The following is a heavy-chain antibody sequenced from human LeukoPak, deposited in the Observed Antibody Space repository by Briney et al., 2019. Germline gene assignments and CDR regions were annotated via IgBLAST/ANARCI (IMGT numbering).Heavy chain of an antibody. D-gene: IGHD6-19*01. CDR3: AKLTVAGRDFDY. Sequence: PGGSLRLSCAASGFTFSSYEMGWVRQAPGKGLEWVAVISYDGSNKYYADSVKGRFTISRDNSKNTLYLQMNSLRAEDTAVYYCAKLTVAGRDFDYWGQGTLVTVSS. V-gene: IGHV3-30*18. CDR1: GFTFSSYE. J-gene: IGHJ4*02. CDR2: ISYDGSNK.